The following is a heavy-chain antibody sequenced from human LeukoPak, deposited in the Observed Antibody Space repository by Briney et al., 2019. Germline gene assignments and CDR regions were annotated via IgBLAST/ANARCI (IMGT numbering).Heavy chain of an antibody. CDR1: GFTFTTSG. CDR3: WRRGHYYGSGTERAY. V-gene: IGHV3-30*03. D-gene: IGHD3-10*01. J-gene: IGHJ4*02. CDR2: ISSDGNSK. Sequence: GGSLRLSCAASGFTFTTSGMHWVRQAPGKGLEWMALISSDGNSKDYADSVKGRFTISRDNSKNTVSLQMNSLRAEDTANCAKWRRGHYYGSGTERAYWGQGTLVTVSS.